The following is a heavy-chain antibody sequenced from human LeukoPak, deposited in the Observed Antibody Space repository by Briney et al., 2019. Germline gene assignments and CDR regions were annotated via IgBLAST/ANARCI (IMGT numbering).Heavy chain of an antibody. V-gene: IGHV4-31*03. CDR3: ARDHKASDY. J-gene: IGHJ4*02. CDR2: IYYSGST. Sequence: PSETLSLTCTVSGGSISSGDYYWSWIRQPPGKGLEWIGYIYYSGSTYYNESLKSRLTISVDTSRNQFFLKLISVTAADTAVYYCARDHKASDYWGQGTLVTVSS. CDR1: GGSISSGDYY.